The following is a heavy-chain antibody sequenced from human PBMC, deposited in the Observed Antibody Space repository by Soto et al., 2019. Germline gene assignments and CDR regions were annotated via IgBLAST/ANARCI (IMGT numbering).Heavy chain of an antibody. J-gene: IGHJ6*02. CDR1: GVTFSSYS. Sequence: PGWSLRLACAASGVTFSSYSMNWVRQAPGKGLKWVSSISSSSSYIYYADSVKGRFTISRDNAKNSLYLQMNSLRAEDTAVYYCARDSGSSQWLVPYYYYGMDVWGQGTTVTVSS. CDR2: ISSSSSYI. V-gene: IGHV3-21*01. CDR3: ARDSGSSQWLVPYYYYGMDV. D-gene: IGHD6-19*01.